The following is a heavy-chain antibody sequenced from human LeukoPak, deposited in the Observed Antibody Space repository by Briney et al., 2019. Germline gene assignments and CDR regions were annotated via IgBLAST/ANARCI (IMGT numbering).Heavy chain of an antibody. CDR2: ISPTGGTT. CDR3: ARGLIGYYFDY. V-gene: IGHV1-46*01. D-gene: IGHD6-25*01. J-gene: IGHJ4*02. Sequence: ASVKVSCKTSGYTFTSYYMHWVRQAPGLGPEWMGIISPTGGTTNYAQKFQGRVTMTGDTSTSTVYMELSSLRSEDTAVYYCARGLIGYYFDYWGQGTLVTVSS. CDR1: GYTFTSYY.